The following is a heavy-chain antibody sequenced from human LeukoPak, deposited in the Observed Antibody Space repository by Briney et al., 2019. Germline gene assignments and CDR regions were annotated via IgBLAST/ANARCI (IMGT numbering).Heavy chain of an antibody. J-gene: IGHJ2*01. CDR3: AKSSYGDKYWYFDL. V-gene: IGHV3-23*01. D-gene: IGHD4-17*01. Sequence: GGSLRLSCAASGFTFSSYAMSWVRQAPGKGLEWVSAISSSGGSTYYADSVKGRFTISRDNSKNTLYLQMNSLRAEDTAVYYCAKSSYGDKYWYFDLWGRGTLATVSS. CDR1: GFTFSSYA. CDR2: ISSSGGST.